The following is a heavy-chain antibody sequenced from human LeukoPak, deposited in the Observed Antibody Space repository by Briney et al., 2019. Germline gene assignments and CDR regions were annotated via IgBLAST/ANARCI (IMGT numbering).Heavy chain of an antibody. Sequence: SETLSLTCTVSGGSISGYYWSWIRQPPGKGLEWIGYIYYSGSTNYNPSLKSRVTMSVDTSKNQFSLKLSSVTAADTAVYYCARGGSRTAFDPWGQGTLVTISS. CDR3: ARGGSRTAFDP. CDR2: IYYSGST. D-gene: IGHD1-1*01. J-gene: IGHJ5*02. CDR1: GGSISGYY. V-gene: IGHV4-59*12.